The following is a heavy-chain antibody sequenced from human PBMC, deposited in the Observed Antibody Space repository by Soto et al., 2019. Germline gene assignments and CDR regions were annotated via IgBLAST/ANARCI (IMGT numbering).Heavy chain of an antibody. CDR3: AKGGAAAGSWFDP. CDR1: GFTFSSYG. J-gene: IGHJ5*02. CDR2: ISYDGSNK. Sequence: QVQLVESGGGVVQPGRPLRLSCAASGFTFSSYGMHWVRQAPGKGLEWVAVISYDGSNKYYADSVKGRFTISRDKSKNTLYLQMNSLRAEDTAVYYCAKGGAAAGSWFDPWGQGSLVTVSS. D-gene: IGHD6-13*01. V-gene: IGHV3-30*18.